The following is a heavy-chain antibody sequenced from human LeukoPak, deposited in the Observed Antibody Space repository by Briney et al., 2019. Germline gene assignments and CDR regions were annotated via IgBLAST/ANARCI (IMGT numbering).Heavy chain of an antibody. J-gene: IGHJ4*02. CDR1: GGSFRTYY. CDR2: LYYNGSP. V-gene: IGHV4-59*08. D-gene: IGHD6-19*01. CDR3: ARHGSDWAFDF. Sequence: SETLSLTCTVTGGSFRTYYWSWIRQSPGKGLEWIGYLYYNGSPNYNPSLRSRVTMSIDTSKNQFSLTLSSVTAADTAVFYCARHGSDWAFDFWGRGTLVTVSS.